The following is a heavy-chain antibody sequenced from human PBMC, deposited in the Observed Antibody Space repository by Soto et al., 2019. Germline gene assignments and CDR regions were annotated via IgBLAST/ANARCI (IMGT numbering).Heavy chain of an antibody. J-gene: IGHJ2*01. CDR1: GASIASGGYC. CDR3: ARGGADWSLRNFDV. D-gene: IGHD3-9*01. V-gene: IGHV4-30-2*01. Sequence: QLQLPESGSGLVKPSQTLSLTCTVSGASIASGGYCWSWIRQPPGKALESIGYVYQNGNAYLNPSLKSRVTMSVDKSKNQFSLKLSSVTAADTAVYFCARGGADWSLRNFDVWGRGTLVSVSS. CDR2: VYQNGNA.